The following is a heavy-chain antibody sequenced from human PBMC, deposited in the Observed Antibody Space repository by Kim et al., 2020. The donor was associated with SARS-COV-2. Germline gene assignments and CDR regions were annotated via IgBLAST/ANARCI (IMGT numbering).Heavy chain of an antibody. J-gene: IGHJ4*02. CDR1: GFTFSSYA. Sequence: GGSLRLSCAASGFTFSSYAMSWVRQAPGKGLEWVSAISGSGGSTYYADSVKGRFTISRDNSKNTLYLQMNSLRAEDTAVYYCAKDIGSGSFSPHDYWGQGTLVTVSS. D-gene: IGHD1-26*01. CDR2: ISGSGGST. CDR3: AKDIGSGSFSPHDY. V-gene: IGHV3-23*01.